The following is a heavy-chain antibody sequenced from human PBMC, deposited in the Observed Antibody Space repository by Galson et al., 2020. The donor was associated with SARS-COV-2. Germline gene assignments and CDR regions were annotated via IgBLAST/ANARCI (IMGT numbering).Heavy chain of an antibody. J-gene: IGHJ3*01. D-gene: IGHD3-22*01. CDR1: GDSISSSRVY. CDR2: LFYSGTT. V-gene: IGHV4-39*07. Sequence: ASETLSLTCTVSGDSISSSRVYWDWIRQSPGKGLEWIGTLFYSGTTYYSPSFKSRVTISLDTSKNEFSLRLTSLTAADTAVYYCARVLDYYYSCGYSHAFEFWGQGKMVTVSS. CDR3: ARVLDYYYSCGYSHAFEF.